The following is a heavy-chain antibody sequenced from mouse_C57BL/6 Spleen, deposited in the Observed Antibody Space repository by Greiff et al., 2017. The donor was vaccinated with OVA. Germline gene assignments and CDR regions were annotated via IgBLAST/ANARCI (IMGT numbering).Heavy chain of an antibody. J-gene: IGHJ2*01. D-gene: IGHD2-3*01. V-gene: IGHV2-2*01. CDR3: ARNLDGYYYFDY. Sequence: VKVVESGPGLVQPSQRLSITCTVSGFSLTSYGVHWVRQSPGKGLEWLGVIWSGGSTDYNAAFISRLSISKDNSKSQVFFKMNSLQADDTAIYYCARNLDGYYYFDYWGQGTTLTVSS. CDR2: IWSGGST. CDR1: GFSLTSYG.